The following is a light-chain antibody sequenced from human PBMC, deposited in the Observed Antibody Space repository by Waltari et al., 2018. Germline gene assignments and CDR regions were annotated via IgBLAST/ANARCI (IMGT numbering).Light chain of an antibody. V-gene: IGLV2-14*03. CDR2: DVS. CDR1: STDVGGDKF. J-gene: IGLJ1*01. Sequence: QSALTQPASVSGSPGLSITLSCTGTSTDVGGDKFVSWYQQHPDKAPKLVIFDVSNRPSGISSRFSGSKSGNTASLTISGLQPEDEADYYCSSFASGDTHVFGTGTKLTVL. CDR3: SSFASGDTHV.